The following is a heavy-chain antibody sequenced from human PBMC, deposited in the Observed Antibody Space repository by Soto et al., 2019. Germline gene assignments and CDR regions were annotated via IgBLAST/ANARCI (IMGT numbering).Heavy chain of an antibody. CDR3: ASSDEKYYYYGMDV. V-gene: IGHV4-30-4*01. Sequence: SETLSLTCTVSGGSISSGDYYWSWIRQPPGKGLEWIGYIYYSGSTYYNPSLKSRVTISVDTSKNQFSLKLSSVTAADTVVYYCASSDEKYYYYGMDVWGQGTTVT. CDR2: IYYSGST. CDR1: GGSISSGDYY. J-gene: IGHJ6*02.